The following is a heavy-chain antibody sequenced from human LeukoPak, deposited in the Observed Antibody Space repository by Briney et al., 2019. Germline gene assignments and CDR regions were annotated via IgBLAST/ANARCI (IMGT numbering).Heavy chain of an antibody. CDR1: GFXFSTYG. CDR3: AKGGSYGPTHRFDP. Sequence: GRSLRLSCAASGFXFSTYGMHWVRQAPGKGLEWMAIISNDGSNKYYADSVKGRFTISRDNSKNTLYLQMNSLRTEDTAVYYCAKGGSYGPTHRFDPWGQGTLVTVSS. J-gene: IGHJ5*02. V-gene: IGHV3-30*18. D-gene: IGHD3-10*01. CDR2: ISNDGSNK.